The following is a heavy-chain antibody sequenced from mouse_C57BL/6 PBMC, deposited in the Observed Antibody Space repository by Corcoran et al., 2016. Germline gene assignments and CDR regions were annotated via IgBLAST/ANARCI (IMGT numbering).Heavy chain of an antibody. J-gene: IGHJ2*01. CDR3: ARYPLRLRSPYFDY. CDR2: INTYSGVP. V-gene: IGHV9-3*01. D-gene: IGHD3-2*02. Sequence: QIQLVQSGPELKKPGETVKISCKASGYTFTTYGMSWVKQAPGKGLKWMGWINTYSGVPTYADDFKGRFAFSLETSASTAYLQINNLKNEDTATYFCARYPLRLRSPYFDYWGQGTTLTVSS. CDR1: GYTFTTYG.